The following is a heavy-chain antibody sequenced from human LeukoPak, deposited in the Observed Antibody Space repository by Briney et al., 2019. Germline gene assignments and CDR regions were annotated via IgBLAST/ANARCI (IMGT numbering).Heavy chain of an antibody. CDR2: ISWHGGST. J-gene: IGHJ5*02. D-gene: IGHD4-17*01. CDR1: GFTFDEYA. Sequence: PGGSLRLSCAASGFTFDEYAIHWVRQAPGKGLEWVCLISWHGGSTYYADSVKGRFTISRDNAKNSLYLQMNSLRAEDTAVYYCARDSATVTSTSSWFDPWGQGTLVTVSS. CDR3: ARDSATVTSTSSWFDP. V-gene: IGHV3-43D*03.